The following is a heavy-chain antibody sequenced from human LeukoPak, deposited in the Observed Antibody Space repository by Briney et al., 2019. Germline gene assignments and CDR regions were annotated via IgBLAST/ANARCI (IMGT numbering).Heavy chain of an antibody. CDR2: INPNSGGT. CDR3: ARDPAAAGTLHYFDY. V-gene: IGHV1-2*02. CDR1: GYTFSGHY. D-gene: IGHD6-13*01. J-gene: IGHJ4*02. Sequence: ASVKVSCKASGYTFSGHYIHWVRQAPGQGLEWMGWINPNSGGTNYAQKFQGRVTMTRDTSISTAYMELSRLRSDDTAVYYCARDPAAAGTLHYFDYWGQGTLVTVSS.